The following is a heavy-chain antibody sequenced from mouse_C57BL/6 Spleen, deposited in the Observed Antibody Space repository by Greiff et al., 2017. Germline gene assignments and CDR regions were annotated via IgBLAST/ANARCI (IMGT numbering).Heavy chain of an antibody. J-gene: IGHJ2*01. D-gene: IGHD2-4*01. Sequence: QVQLQQSGAELARPGASVKMSCKASGYTFTSYTMHWVKQRPGQGLEWIGYINPSSGYTKYNQKFKDKATLTADKSSSTAYMQLSSLTSEDSAVXYCAEDGYDYALDYWGQGTTLTVSS. CDR1: GYTFTSYT. CDR2: INPSSGYT. CDR3: AEDGYDYALDY. V-gene: IGHV1-4*01.